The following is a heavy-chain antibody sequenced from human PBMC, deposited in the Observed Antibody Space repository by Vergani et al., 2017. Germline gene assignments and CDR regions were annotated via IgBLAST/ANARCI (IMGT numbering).Heavy chain of an antibody. Sequence: EVQLVQSGAEVKKPGESLKISCKGSGYSFTSYWIGWVRQMPGKGLEWMGIIYPGASDTRYSPSFQGQVTISADKSISTAYLQWSSLKASDTAMYYCARHPTYYYDSSGYYDGAFDIWGQGTMVTVSS. D-gene: IGHD3-22*01. J-gene: IGHJ3*02. CDR1: GYSFTSYW. CDR2: IYPGASDT. CDR3: ARHPTYYYDSSGYYDGAFDI. V-gene: IGHV5-51*01.